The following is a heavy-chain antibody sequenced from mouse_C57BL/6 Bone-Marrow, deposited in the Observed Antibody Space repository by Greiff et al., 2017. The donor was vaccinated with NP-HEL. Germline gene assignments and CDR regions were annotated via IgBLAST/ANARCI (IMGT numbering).Heavy chain of an antibody. J-gene: IGHJ2*01. CDR3: EREGYYCDD. V-gene: IGHV1-69*01. Sequence: QVHVKQPGAELVMPGASVKLSCKASGYTFTSYWMHWVKQRPGQGLEWIGEIDPSDSYTNYNQKFKGKSTLTVDKSSSTAYMQLSSLTSEDSAVYYCEREGYYCDDWGQGTTLTVAS. CDR2: IDPSDSYT. CDR1: GYTFTSYW.